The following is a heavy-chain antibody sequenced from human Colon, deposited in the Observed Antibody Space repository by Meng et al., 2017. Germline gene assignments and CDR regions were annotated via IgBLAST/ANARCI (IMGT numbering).Heavy chain of an antibody. CDR1: GESVSSNDAT. V-gene: IGHV6-1*01. D-gene: IGHD6-13*01. J-gene: IGHJ4*02. CDR2: TFYRAKWIS. Sequence: LKLQESGPGLVKPSQTLLLTCAISGESVSSNDATWTWIRQSLSRGLEWLGRTFYRAKWISDYAVSLESRITINPDTSKNQFTLQLNSVTPEDTAVYYCARLVGNSWLPDWGQGTLVTVSS. CDR3: ARLVGNSWLPD.